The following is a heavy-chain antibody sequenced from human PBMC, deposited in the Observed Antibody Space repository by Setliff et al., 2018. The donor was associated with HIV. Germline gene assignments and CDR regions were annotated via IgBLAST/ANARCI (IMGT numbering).Heavy chain of an antibody. Sequence: SETLSLTCAVSSESIVSYYWNWIRQPPGRGLEWIGYIHTSGRTKYNPSLKSRLTILVDTSKKQFSLRLTSVTAADTAVYYCSRAAYDTVDWLDPWGQGTLVTVS. CDR3: SRAAYDTVDWLDP. V-gene: IGHV4-4*08. J-gene: IGHJ5*02. CDR1: SESIVSYY. D-gene: IGHD1-1*01. CDR2: IHTSGRT.